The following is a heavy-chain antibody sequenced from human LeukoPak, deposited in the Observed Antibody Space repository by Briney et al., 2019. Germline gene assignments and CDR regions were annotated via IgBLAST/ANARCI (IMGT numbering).Heavy chain of an antibody. CDR2: MNPNSGNT. J-gene: IGHJ6*03. CDR3: ARDQGVVITMDV. CDR1: GYTFTSYD. V-gene: IGHV1-8*03. D-gene: IGHD3-3*01. Sequence: ASVKVSCKASGYTFTSYDINWVRQATGQGLEWMGWMNPNSGNTGYAQKFQGRVTITRNTSISTAYMELSRLRSDDTAVYYCARDQGVVITMDVWGKGTTVTVSS.